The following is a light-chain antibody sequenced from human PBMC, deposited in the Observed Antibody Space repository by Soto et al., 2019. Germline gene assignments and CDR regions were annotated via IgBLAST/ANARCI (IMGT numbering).Light chain of an antibody. J-gene: IGKJ4*01. CDR1: RAITNH. Sequence: DVQLTQSPSPLSASVGDXXXXXXXASRAITNHLNWYQQKPGKAXXLLVXAXSXXXTXVPXRXSGSGSGTHXTLTIDNLQPEDVATYFCQQNYITPLTFGGGTKVDI. CDR3: QQNYITPLT. CDR2: AXS. V-gene: IGKV1-39*01.